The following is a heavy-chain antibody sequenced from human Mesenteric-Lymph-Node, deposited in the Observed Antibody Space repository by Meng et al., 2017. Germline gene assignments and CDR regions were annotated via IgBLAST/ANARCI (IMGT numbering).Heavy chain of an antibody. V-gene: IGHV6-1*01. Sequence: QAQLQQSHTGLGNPPHTPSLTCAITGDSVSSNSAAWNWFRQSPSRGLEWLGRTYYRSKWYNGYAVSVKSRITINPDTSKNQFSLQLNSVTPEDTAMYYCARSGSSGWIDYWGQATLVTVSS. J-gene: IGHJ4*01. D-gene: IGHD6-19*01. CDR1: GDSVSSNSAA. CDR3: ARSGSSGWIDY. CDR2: TYYRSKWYN.